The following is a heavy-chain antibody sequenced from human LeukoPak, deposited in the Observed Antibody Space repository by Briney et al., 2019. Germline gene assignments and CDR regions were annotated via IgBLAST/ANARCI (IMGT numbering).Heavy chain of an antibody. CDR2: INHSGST. D-gene: IGHD6-13*01. J-gene: IGHJ2*01. V-gene: IGHV4-34*01. CDR3: ARRMGNPTKRIAAALRDWYFGL. Sequence: GSLRLSCAASGFTFSNYWMHWIRQVPGKGLEWIGEINHSGSTNYNPSLKSRVTISVDTSKNQFSLKLSSVTAADTAVYYCARRMGNPTKRIAAALRDWYFGLWGRGTLVTVSS. CDR1: GFTFSNYW.